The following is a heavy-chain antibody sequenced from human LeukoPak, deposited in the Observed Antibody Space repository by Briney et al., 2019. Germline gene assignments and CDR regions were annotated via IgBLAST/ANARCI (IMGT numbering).Heavy chain of an antibody. V-gene: IGHV3-74*01. CDR2: INTDGTVT. CDR1: GFTFSSYE. CDR3: ATKQWLAPPPDS. Sequence: GGSLRLSCAASGFTFSSYEMNWVRRAPGKGLESVSRINTDGTVTTYADSVKGRFTFSRDNADNTMFLQMNSVRDEDAAVYYCATKQWLAPPPDSWGQGTPVTVSS. D-gene: IGHD6-19*01. J-gene: IGHJ4*02.